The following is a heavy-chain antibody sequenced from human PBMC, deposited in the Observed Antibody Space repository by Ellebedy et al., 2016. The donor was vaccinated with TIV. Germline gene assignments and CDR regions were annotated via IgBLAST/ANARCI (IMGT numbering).Heavy chain of an antibody. CDR1: GGSVSSSSYY. J-gene: IGHJ4*02. CDR2: INHSGST. CDR3: ARGKDY. Sequence: SETLSLTXTVSGGSVSSSSYYWSWIRQPPGKGLEWIGEINHSGSTNYNPSLKSRVTISVDTSKNQFSLKLSSVTAADTAVYYCARGKDYWGQGTLVTVSS. V-gene: IGHV4-39*07.